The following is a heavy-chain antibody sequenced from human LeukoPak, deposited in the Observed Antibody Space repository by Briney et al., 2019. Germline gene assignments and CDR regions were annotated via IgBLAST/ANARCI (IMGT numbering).Heavy chain of an antibody. V-gene: IGHV3-30-3*01. CDR1: GFTFSGYP. D-gene: IGHD4-11*01. Sequence: PGGSLRLSCAASGFTFSGYPIHWVRQAPGKGLEWVAVISYDGSNKYYADSVKGRFTISRDNSKNTLYLQMNSLRAEDTAVYYCARGIYSNGNMNDYWGQGTLVTVSS. CDR3: ARGIYSNGNMNDY. J-gene: IGHJ4*02. CDR2: ISYDGSNK.